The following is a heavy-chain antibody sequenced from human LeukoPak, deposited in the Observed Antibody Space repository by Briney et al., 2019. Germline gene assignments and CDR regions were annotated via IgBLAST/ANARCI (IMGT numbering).Heavy chain of an antibody. CDR1: GYTFTGYY. CDR2: INHNSGGT. Sequence: ASVKVSCKASGYTFTGYYMHWMRQAPGQGLEWMGWINHNSGGTTYAQKFQGRVTMTRDTSISTAYMELSRLRSDDTAVYYCAREQILGYCSGGSCYGSPGGVDYWGQGTLVTVSS. J-gene: IGHJ4*02. D-gene: IGHD2-15*01. V-gene: IGHV1-2*02. CDR3: AREQILGYCSGGSCYGSPGGVDY.